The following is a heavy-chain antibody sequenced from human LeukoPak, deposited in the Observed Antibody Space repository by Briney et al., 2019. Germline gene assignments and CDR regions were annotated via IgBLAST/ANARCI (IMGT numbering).Heavy chain of an antibody. J-gene: IGHJ6*03. D-gene: IGHD6-25*01. CDR1: GFTFSSYS. Sequence: SGGSLRLSCAASGFTFSSYSMNWVRQAPGKGVEWGSYISSSSSTIYYADSVKGRFTISRDNAKNSLYLQMNSLRADDTAVYYCARFAAGGSYYYYMDVWGKGTTVTVSS. CDR3: ARFAAGGSYYYYMDV. CDR2: ISSSSSTI. V-gene: IGHV3-48*01.